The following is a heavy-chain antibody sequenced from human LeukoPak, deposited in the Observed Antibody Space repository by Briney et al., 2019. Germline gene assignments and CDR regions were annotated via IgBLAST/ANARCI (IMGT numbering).Heavy chain of an antibody. CDR3: ARGRAAYSGSYFDY. J-gene: IGHJ4*02. V-gene: IGHV4-34*01. D-gene: IGHD1-26*01. Sequence: SETLSLTCAVYGGSFSGYYWSWIRQPPGKGLGWIGEINHSGSTNYNPSLKSRVTISVDTSKNQFSLKLSSVTAADTAVYYCARGRAAYSGSYFDYWGQGTLVTVSS. CDR2: INHSGST. CDR1: GGSFSGYY.